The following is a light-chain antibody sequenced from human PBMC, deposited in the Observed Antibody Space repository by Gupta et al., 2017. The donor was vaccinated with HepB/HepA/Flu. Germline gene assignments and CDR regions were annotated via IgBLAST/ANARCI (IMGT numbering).Light chain of an antibody. J-gene: IGKJ1*01. CDR3: QQSYSTPGT. CDR2: AAS. Sequence: DIQMTPSPSSLSASVGDRVTITCRASQSISSYLNWYQQKPGKAPKLLIYAASSLQSGVPSRFSGSGSGTEFTLTISSLQPEDFATYYCQQSYSTPGTFGQGTQGE. CDR1: QSISSY. V-gene: IGKV1-39*01.